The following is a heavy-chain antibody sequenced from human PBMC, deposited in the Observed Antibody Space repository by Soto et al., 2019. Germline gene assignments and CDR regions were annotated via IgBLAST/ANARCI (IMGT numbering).Heavy chain of an antibody. CDR2: IGTAGDT. Sequence: EVQLVESGGGLVQPGGSLRLSCAASGFTFSSYDMHWVRQPTGKGLEWVSAIGTAGDTYYPDSVKGRFTISRENAKNSLYLQMNSLRAGDTAVYYCARVLRGYSGFEDYYDYWGQGAXVTVX. CDR3: ARVLRGYSGFEDYYDY. J-gene: IGHJ4*02. V-gene: IGHV3-13*04. CDR1: GFTFSSYD. D-gene: IGHD5-12*01.